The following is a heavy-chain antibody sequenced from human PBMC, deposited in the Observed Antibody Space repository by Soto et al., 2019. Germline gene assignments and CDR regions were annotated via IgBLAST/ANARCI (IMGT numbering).Heavy chain of an antibody. CDR1: GGSISSGGYS. CDR3: ASATVTAKFFDF. J-gene: IGHJ4*01. CDR2: IFHSGST. Sequence: QLQLQESGSGLVKPSQTLSLTCAVSGGSISSGGYSWSWIRQPPGKGLEWIGYIFHSGSTYYNLSLKSRVTISVDMSKNQFSLKLTSVTAADTPVYYCASATVTAKFFDFWGRGTLVTVSS. D-gene: IGHD4-17*01. V-gene: IGHV4-30-2*01.